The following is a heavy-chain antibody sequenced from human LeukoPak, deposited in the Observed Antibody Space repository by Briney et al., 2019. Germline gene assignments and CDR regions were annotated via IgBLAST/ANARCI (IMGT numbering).Heavy chain of an antibody. V-gene: IGHV3-7*01. Sequence: GGSLRLSCAASGFTFSTYWMSWVRQAPGKGLEWVANIKQDGSEKYYVDSVKGRFTISRDNAKNSLYLQMNSLRAEDTAVYYCARVGCSGGSCSWHDAFDIWGQGTMVTVSS. CDR1: GFTFSTYW. CDR2: IKQDGSEK. J-gene: IGHJ3*02. D-gene: IGHD2-15*01. CDR3: ARVGCSGGSCSWHDAFDI.